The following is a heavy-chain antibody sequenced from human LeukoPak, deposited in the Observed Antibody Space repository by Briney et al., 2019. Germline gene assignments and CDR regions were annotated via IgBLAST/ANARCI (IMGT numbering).Heavy chain of an antibody. V-gene: IGHV3-23*01. Sequence: PGGSLRLSCEASGFTFSSSAMNWVRQAPGKGLEWVSSISVSGDRTYYADSVKGRFTISRDNAKNSLYLQVNSLRAEDTAIYYCVRGGEYWGQGTLVIVSS. CDR1: GFTFSSSA. D-gene: IGHD3-10*01. J-gene: IGHJ4*02. CDR3: VRGGEY. CDR2: ISVSGDRT.